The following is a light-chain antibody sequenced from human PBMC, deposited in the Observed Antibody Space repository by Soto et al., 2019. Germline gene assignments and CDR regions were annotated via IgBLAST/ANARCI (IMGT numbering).Light chain of an antibody. CDR1: QRIAST. J-gene: IGKJ1*01. V-gene: IGKV3-15*01. CDR2: DAS. CDR3: QQYNYWPRT. Sequence: EIVMTRSPATLSLSPGERATLACRASQRIASTLAWYQQKPGQAPRLLIYDASTRTTDIPVRFSGSGSGTEFTLTISSLQSEDFAVYYCQQYNYWPRTFGQGTKVEIK.